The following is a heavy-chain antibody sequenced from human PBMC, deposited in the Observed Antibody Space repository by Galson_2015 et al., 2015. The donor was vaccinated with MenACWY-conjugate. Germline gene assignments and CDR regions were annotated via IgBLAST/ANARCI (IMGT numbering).Heavy chain of an antibody. V-gene: IGHV5-51*01. CDR3: ARHPPGGRGMDV. D-gene: IGHD1-26*01. Sequence: QSGAEVKKPGESLTISCTGTGYSFTNYWIAWVRQMPGKGLEWMGLIDPVDPNTRYSPSFQGQVTISADKSISTAYLQWTSLRASDTAMYYCARHPPGGRGMDVWGQGTTVTVSS. CDR1: GYSFTNYW. J-gene: IGHJ6*02. CDR2: IDPVDPNT.